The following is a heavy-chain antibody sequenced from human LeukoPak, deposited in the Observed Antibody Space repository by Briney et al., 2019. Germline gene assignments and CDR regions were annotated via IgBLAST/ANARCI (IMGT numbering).Heavy chain of an antibody. J-gene: IGHJ4*02. CDR1: GFSFSDHY. CDR2: ISYTASYT. D-gene: IGHD4-11*01. CDR3: ARDPLQPPVGY. Sequence: GGSLRLSCVASGFSFSDHYMSWIRQAPGKALEWVAYISYTASYTNYADSVKGRFTISRDNAKNSLYLLMNSLRAEDTAVYYCARDPLQPPVGYWGQGTLVTVSS. V-gene: IGHV3-11*05.